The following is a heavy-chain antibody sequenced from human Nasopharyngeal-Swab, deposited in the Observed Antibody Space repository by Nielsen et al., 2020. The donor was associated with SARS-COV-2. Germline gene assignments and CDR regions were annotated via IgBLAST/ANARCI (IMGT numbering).Heavy chain of an antibody. CDR2: IIPIFGTA. CDR3: AREWIQLWPDAFDI. J-gene: IGHJ3*02. D-gene: IGHD5-18*01. Sequence: WVRQAPGQGLEWMGGIIPIFGTANYAQKFQGRVTMTRDTSTSTVYMELSSLRSEDTAVYYCAREWIQLWPDAFDIWGQGTMVTVSS. V-gene: IGHV1-69*05.